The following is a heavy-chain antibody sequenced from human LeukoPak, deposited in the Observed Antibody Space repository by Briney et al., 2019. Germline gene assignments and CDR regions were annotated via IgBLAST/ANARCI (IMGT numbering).Heavy chain of an antibody. CDR1: GFAFSTYW. J-gene: IGHJ4*02. V-gene: IGHV3-7*05. CDR2: IQQDGSEK. D-gene: IGHD3-3*01. CDR3: ARTDLWSGYHRGYFDY. Sequence: GGSLRLSCSASGFAFSTYWMTWVRQAPGKGLEWVAKIQQDGSEKYYVDSVKGRFTISRDNAKDPLYLQMNSLRVDDTAVYYCARTDLWSGYHRGYFDYWGQGTLVTVSS.